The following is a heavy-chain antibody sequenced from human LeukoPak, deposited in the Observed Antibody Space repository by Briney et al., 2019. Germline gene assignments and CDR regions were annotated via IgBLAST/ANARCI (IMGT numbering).Heavy chain of an antibody. J-gene: IGHJ4*02. CDR1: GYTFTSYY. Sequence: GASVKVSCKASGYTFTSYYMHWVRQAPGQGLEWMGIINPSGGSTSYAQKFQGRVTMTRDTSTSTVYMELSSLRSEDTAVYYCARVAGWLQLLGDFDYWGQGTLVTVSS. CDR3: ARVAGWLQLLGDFDY. V-gene: IGHV1-46*01. CDR2: INPSGGST. D-gene: IGHD5-24*01.